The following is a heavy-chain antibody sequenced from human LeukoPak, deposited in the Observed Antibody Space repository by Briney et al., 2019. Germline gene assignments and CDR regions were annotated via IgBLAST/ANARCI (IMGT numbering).Heavy chain of an antibody. CDR1: GGTFSSYA. CDR2: IIPIFGTA. J-gene: IGHJ1*01. CDR3: ARDYRSGWYGYFQH. V-gene: IGHV1-69*05. D-gene: IGHD6-19*01. Sequence: GSSVKVSCRACGGTFSSYAISWVRQAPGQGLEWMGGIIPIFGTANYAQKFHGRVTITTDESTSTACMELSSLRSEDTAVYYCARDYRSGWYGYFQHWGQGTLVTVSS.